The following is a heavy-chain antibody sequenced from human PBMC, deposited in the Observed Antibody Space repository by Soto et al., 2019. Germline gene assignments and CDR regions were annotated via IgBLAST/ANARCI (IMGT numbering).Heavy chain of an antibody. CDR1: GYTFTSYG. CDR2: ISAYNGNT. J-gene: IGHJ3*02. Sequence: QVQLVQSGAEVKKPGASVKVSCKASGYTFTSYGISWVRQAPGQGLEWMGWISAYNGNTNNAQKLQGRVTMTTDTSTSTAYMELRSLRSDDTAVYYCARDQPITMIVVVSPDAFDIWGQGTMVTVSS. CDR3: ARDQPITMIVVVSPDAFDI. V-gene: IGHV1-18*01. D-gene: IGHD3-22*01.